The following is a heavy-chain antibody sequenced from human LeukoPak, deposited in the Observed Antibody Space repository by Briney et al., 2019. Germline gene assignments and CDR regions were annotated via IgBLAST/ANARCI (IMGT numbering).Heavy chain of an antibody. CDR2: INVSGGTA. V-gene: IGHV3-23*01. D-gene: IGHD3-22*01. CDR3: ARDLYYDSSRTFDY. J-gene: IGHJ4*02. CDR1: GFTFSSYA. Sequence: GGSLRLSCAASGFTFSSYAMNWVRQAPGKGLEWVSTINVSGGTAYYADSVKGRFTISRDNSKNTLYLRMNSLRAEDTAVYYCARDLYYDSSRTFDYWGQGTLVTVSS.